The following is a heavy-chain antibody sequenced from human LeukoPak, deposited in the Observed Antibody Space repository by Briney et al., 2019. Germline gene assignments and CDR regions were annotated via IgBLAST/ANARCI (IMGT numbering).Heavy chain of an antibody. CDR1: GGSISSYY. Sequence: SGTLSLTCTVSGGSISSYYWSWFRQPAGKGLEWIGHILTSGSTSYNPSLKSRVTMSVDTSKNQFSLKLSSMTAADTAVYYCARGRGYTFDPWGQGTLVTVSS. D-gene: IGHD5-18*01. J-gene: IGHJ5*02. V-gene: IGHV4-4*07. CDR2: ILTSGST. CDR3: ARGRGYTFDP.